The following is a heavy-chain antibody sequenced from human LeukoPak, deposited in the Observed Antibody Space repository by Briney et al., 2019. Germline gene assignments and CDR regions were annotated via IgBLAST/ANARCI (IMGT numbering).Heavy chain of an antibody. D-gene: IGHD3-22*01. CDR3: AKHPSMIVALLIFDI. CDR1: GFTFSSYA. CDR2: ISGSGGST. J-gene: IGHJ3*02. Sequence: GGSLRLSCAASGFTFSSYAMSWVRQAPGKGLEWVSAISGSGGSTYYADSVKGRFTISRDNSKNTLYLQMNSLRAEDTAVYHCAKHPSMIVALLIFDIWGQGTMVTVSS. V-gene: IGHV3-23*01.